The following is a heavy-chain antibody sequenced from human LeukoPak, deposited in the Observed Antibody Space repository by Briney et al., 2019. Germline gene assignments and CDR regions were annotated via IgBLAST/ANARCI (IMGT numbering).Heavy chain of an antibody. J-gene: IGHJ4*02. CDR2: IIPIFGTA. CDR1: GGTFSSYA. Sequence: SVKVSCKASGGTFSSYAISWVRQAPGQGLEWMGGIIPIFGTANYAQKFQGRVTITRNTSISTAYMELSSLRSEDTAVYYCARGGLGGSYYKFDYWGRGTLVTVSS. CDR3: ARGGLGGSYYKFDY. D-gene: IGHD1-26*01. V-gene: IGHV1-69*05.